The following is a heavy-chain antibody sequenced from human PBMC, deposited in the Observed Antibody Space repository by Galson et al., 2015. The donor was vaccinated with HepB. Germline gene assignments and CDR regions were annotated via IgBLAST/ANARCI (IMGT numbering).Heavy chain of an antibody. J-gene: IGHJ3*02. D-gene: IGHD5-18*01. CDR2: ISYDGSNK. V-gene: IGHV3-30-3*01. CDR1: GFTFSSYA. CDR3: ARDLEDTAMVGGI. Sequence: SLRLSCAASGFTFSSYAMHWVRQAPGKGLEWVAVISYDGSNKYYADSVKGRFTISRDNSKNTLYLQMNSLRAEDTAVYYCARDLEDTAMVGGIWGQGTMVTVSS.